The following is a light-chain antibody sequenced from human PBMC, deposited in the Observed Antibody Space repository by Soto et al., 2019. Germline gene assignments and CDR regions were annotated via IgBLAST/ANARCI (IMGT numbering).Light chain of an antibody. CDR2: DAS. V-gene: IGKV1-27*01. J-gene: IGKJ1*01. Sequence: DIQMTQSPSSLSASVGDRVTITCRASQGISNSLAWYQQEPGKVPKLLIYDASTLQSGVSSRFSGSGSGTDVTLTISSLQPEDVATYYCQKYDSAPEAFGQGTNLEIK. CDR3: QKYDSAPEA. CDR1: QGISNS.